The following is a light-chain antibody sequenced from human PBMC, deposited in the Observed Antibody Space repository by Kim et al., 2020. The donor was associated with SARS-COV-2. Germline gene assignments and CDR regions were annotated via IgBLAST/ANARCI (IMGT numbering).Light chain of an antibody. J-gene: IGLJ2*01. CDR1: NIGSKS. Sequence: SYELTQPPSVSVAPGKTARITCGGNNIGSKSVHWYQQKPGQAPVLVIYYDSDRPSGIPERFSGSNSGNTATLTISRVEAGDEADYYCQVWDSSSRSGVFG. V-gene: IGLV3-21*04. CDR3: QVWDSSSRSGV. CDR2: YDS.